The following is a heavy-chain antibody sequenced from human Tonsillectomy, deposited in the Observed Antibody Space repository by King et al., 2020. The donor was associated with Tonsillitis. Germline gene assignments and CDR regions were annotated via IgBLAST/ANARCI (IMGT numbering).Heavy chain of an antibody. D-gene: IGHD2-8*02. CDR3: ARERLYCSACGIDS. V-gene: IGHV3-30*19. Sequence: VQLVESGGGVVQPGRSLRLSCVASGFTFSDYGVHWVRQAPGKGLEWVAVISYDENRKHYLDSVKGRFTISRDNSKSTLYLQMNSLRVEDTAVYYCARERLYCSACGIDSWGQGTLVTVSS. J-gene: IGHJ4*02. CDR1: GFTFSDYG. CDR2: ISYDENRK.